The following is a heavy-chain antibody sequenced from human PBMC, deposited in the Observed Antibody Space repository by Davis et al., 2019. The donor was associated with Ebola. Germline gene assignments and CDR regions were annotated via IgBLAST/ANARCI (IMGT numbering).Heavy chain of an antibody. CDR1: GYTFTSYG. D-gene: IGHD1-1*01. V-gene: IGHV1-18*04. Sequence: ASVKVSCKASGYTFTSYGITWVRQAPGQGLEWMGWINPHNGNTNYAQNVQGRVTMTTDTSTTTAYMEVGILRSDDTAVYYCARAQFPTTSDHWGQGTLVTVSS. J-gene: IGHJ4*02. CDR3: ARAQFPTTSDH. CDR2: INPHNGNT.